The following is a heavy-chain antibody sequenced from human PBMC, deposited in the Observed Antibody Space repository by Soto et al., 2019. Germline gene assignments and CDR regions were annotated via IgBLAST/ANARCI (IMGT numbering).Heavy chain of an antibody. CDR3: ARHGFGPLHCLVDV. CDR2: INYDGYS. Sequence: QVQLQESGPGLVKPSETLSLTCTVSGGSITNYYCSWFRQPPGKGLEWIGYINYDGYSAYNLSLKSRVTLSMDASKTHFSLMLESVTATDTAVYYCARHGFGPLHCLVDVWGPGTTVIVSS. D-gene: IGHD3-10*01. CDR1: GGSITNYY. J-gene: IGHJ6*02. V-gene: IGHV4-59*08.